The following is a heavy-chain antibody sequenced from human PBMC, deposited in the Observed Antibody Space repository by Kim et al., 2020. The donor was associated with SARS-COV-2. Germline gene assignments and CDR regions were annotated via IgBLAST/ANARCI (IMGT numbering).Heavy chain of an antibody. CDR1: GGSISSGGYY. J-gene: IGHJ5*02. D-gene: IGHD4-17*01. Sequence: SETLSLTCTVSGGSISSGGYYWSWIRQHPGKGLEWIGYIYYSGSTYYNPSLKSRVTISVDTSKNQFSLKLSSVTAADTAVYYCARDVEYGDSNWFDPWGQGTLVTVSS. V-gene: IGHV4-31*03. CDR3: ARDVEYGDSNWFDP. CDR2: IYYSGST.